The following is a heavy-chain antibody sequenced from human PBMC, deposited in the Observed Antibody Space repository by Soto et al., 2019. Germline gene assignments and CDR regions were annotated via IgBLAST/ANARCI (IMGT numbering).Heavy chain of an antibody. CDR2: IGTSGHA. CDR3: ACGGGFGEQHSDAFDI. J-gene: IGHJ3*02. D-gene: IGHD3-10*01. Sequence: EVQLVESGGGLVQAGGSLRLSCAASGFTFSGYGMHWVRQAAGESLEWVSVIGTSGHAFYAGSVKGRFTITREDAKNSVYLQINSLRDGDTAVYYCACGGGFGEQHSDAFDIWGQGTMVTVSS. V-gene: IGHV3-13*01. CDR1: GFTFSGYG.